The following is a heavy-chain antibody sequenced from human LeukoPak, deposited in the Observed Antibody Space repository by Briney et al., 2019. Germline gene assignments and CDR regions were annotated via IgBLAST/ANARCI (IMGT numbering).Heavy chain of an antibody. D-gene: IGHD3-3*01. J-gene: IGHJ6*02. CDR2: IWYDGSNK. CDR1: GFTFSSYG. Sequence: GGSLRLSCAASGFTFSSYGMHWVRQAPGKGLEWVAVIWYDGSNKYYADSVKGRFTISRDNSKNTLYLQMNSLGAEDTAVYYCARFDFWSKYGMDVWGQGTTVTVSS. V-gene: IGHV3-33*01. CDR3: ARFDFWSKYGMDV.